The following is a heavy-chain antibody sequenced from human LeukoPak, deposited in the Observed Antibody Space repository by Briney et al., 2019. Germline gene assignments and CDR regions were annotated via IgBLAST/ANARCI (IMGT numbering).Heavy chain of an antibody. CDR1: GGSISSYY. V-gene: IGHV4-59*01. CDR2: IYYSGST. CDR3: ARDAIGIAAAGTDWYSDL. D-gene: IGHD6-13*01. J-gene: IGHJ2*01. Sequence: SETLSLTCTVSGGSISSYYWSWIRQPPGKGLEWIGYIYYSGSTNYNPSLKSRVTISVDTSKNQFSLKLSSVTAADTAVYYCARDAIGIAAAGTDWYSDLWGRGTLVTVSS.